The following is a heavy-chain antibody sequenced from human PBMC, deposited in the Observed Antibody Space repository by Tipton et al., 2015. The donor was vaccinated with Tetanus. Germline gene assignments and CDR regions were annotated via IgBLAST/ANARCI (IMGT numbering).Heavy chain of an antibody. J-gene: IGHJ6*02. CDR3: ARVQEQRIYYYGMDV. V-gene: IGHV1-46*01. D-gene: IGHD6-25*01. Sequence: QVQLVQSGAEVKKPGASVKVSCQASGYTFINHNMHWVRQAPGQGLEWMGIIIPSGGTTRHAQKFQGRVTMTTDRSASTAYMDLRRLRSDDTAVYYCARVQEQRIYYYGMDVWGQGTTVTVSS. CDR1: GYTFINHN. CDR2: IIPSGGTT.